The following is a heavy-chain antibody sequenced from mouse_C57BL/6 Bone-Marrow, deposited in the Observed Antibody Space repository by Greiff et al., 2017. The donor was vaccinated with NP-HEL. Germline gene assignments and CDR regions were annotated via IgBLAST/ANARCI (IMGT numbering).Heavy chain of an antibody. V-gene: IGHV3-6*01. CDR1: GYSITSGYF. CDR2: IRYDGST. J-gene: IGHJ2*01. CDR3: ARETVVATRYFDY. Sequence: EVQLQESGPGLVKPSPSLSLSCSATGYSITSGYFWNWIRQLPGNKLEWMGYIRYDGSTNYNPSLKNRISITRDTSKNQFFLKLNSVTAEDTATYYCARETVVATRYFDYWGQGTTLTVSS. D-gene: IGHD1-1*01.